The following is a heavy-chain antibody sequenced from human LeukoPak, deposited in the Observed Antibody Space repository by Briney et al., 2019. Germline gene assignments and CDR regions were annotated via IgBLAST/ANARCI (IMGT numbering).Heavy chain of an antibody. CDR3: ARGHFRYSSGWYRGGPYYYYMDV. J-gene: IGHJ6*03. V-gene: IGHV4-59*01. CDR2: IYYSGST. CDR1: GGSISSYY. D-gene: IGHD6-19*01. Sequence: SETLPLTCTVSGGSISSYYWSWIRQPPGKGLEWIGYIYYSGSTNYNPSLKSRVTISVDTSKNQFSLKLSSVTAADTAVYYCARGHFRYSSGWYRGGPYYYYMDVWGKGTTVTVSS.